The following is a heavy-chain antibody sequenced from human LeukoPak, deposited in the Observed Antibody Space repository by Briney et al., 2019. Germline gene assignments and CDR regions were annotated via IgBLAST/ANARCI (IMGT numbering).Heavy chain of an antibody. Sequence: GGSLRLSCAASGFTFSSYEMNWVRQAPGKGLEWVSYISSSGGTIYYADSVKGRFTISRDSAKNSLYLQMNSLRAEDTAVYYCARGVRIRLYQHWGQGTLVTASS. V-gene: IGHV3-48*03. CDR2: ISSSGGTI. CDR3: ARGVRIRLYQH. D-gene: IGHD3-10*01. J-gene: IGHJ1*01. CDR1: GFTFSSYE.